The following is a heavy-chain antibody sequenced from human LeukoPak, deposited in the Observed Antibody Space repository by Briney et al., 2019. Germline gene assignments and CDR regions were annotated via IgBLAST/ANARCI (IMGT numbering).Heavy chain of an antibody. V-gene: IGHV1-2*02. J-gene: IGHJ3*02. Sequence: ASVKVSCKASGYIFTAYYIHWVRQAPGQGPEWMGWINPNVGGTYYAQKFQGRVTMTRDTSISTAYMDLSSLRSDDTAVYYCAREATSPGVAAADGAFDIWGQGTMVTVSS. CDR2: INPNVGGT. CDR1: GYIFTAYY. CDR3: AREATSPGVAAADGAFDI. D-gene: IGHD6-13*01.